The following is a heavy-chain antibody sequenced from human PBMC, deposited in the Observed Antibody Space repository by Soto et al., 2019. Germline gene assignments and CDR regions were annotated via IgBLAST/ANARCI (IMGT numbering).Heavy chain of an antibody. CDR3: VCGGNFFVY. D-gene: IGHD3-16*01. CDR1: GFTFSTYW. J-gene: IGHJ4*02. V-gene: IGHV3-7*01. Sequence: EVQLVESGGGLVQPGGSLRLPCAASGFTFSTYWMTWVRQPPGKGLERVASINQDGSERYYVDSVRARFTISRDNAKNSLYLQMNSLRAEDTAVYYCVCGGNFFVYWGQGTLVTVSP. CDR2: INQDGSER.